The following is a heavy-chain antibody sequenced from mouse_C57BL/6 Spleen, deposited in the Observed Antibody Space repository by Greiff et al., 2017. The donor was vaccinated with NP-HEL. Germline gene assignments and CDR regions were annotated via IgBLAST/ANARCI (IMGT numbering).Heavy chain of an antibody. J-gene: IGHJ4*01. CDR3: AREGYGRRDGAMDE. Sequence: VQLQQPGAELVRPGSSVKLSCKASGYTFTSYWMDWVKQRPGQGLEWIGNIYPSDSETHYNQKFKDKATLTVDKSSSTAYMQLSSLTSEDSAVYYGAREGYGRRDGAMDEWGQGNAVT. CDR2: IYPSDSET. D-gene: IGHD1-1*01. V-gene: IGHV1-61*01. CDR1: GYTFTSYW.